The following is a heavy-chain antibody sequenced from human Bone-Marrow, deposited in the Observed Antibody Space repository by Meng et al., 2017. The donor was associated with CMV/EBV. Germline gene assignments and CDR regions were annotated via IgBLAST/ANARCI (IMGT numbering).Heavy chain of an antibody. CDR2: TYYRSKWYN. V-gene: IGHV6-1*01. Sequence: SETLSLTCAISGDSFSSNSVAWNWIRQSPSRGLEWRGRTYYRSKWYNDYAVSVESRITIKPDTSKNQLSLQLNSVTPEDTAVYYCARVGVGYSSGWPHGMDVWGQGTTVTVSS. D-gene: IGHD6-19*01. CDR1: GDSFSSNSVA. J-gene: IGHJ6*02. CDR3: ARVGVGYSSGWPHGMDV.